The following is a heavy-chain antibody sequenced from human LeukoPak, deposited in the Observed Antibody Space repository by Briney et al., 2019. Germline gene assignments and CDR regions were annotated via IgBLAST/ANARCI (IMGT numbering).Heavy chain of an antibody. CDR3: HSTSAREDAFDI. J-gene: IGHJ3*02. V-gene: IGHV3-30*03. D-gene: IGHD1-26*01. CDR2: ISYDGGKK. Sequence: GRPLRLSCAASGFTFSSFGTHWVRQAPGKGLEWVAVISYDGGKKYFADSVKGRFTISRDNSKNTMYLEMNSLRVEDTALYYCHSTSAREDAFDIWGQGTMVTVSS. CDR1: GFTFSSFG.